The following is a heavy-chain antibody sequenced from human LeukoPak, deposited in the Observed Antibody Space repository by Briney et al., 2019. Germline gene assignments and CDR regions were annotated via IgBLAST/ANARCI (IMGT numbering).Heavy chain of an antibody. J-gene: IGHJ2*01. D-gene: IGHD1-26*01. CDR2: IKQDGGEK. Sequence: GGSLRLSCGVSGFTFSSYWMNWVRQAPGKGLEWVASIKQDGGEKSYVDSVKGRFTISRDNAKKSLYLQMDSLRADDTAVYYCASTPSVGDYYPWYFDLWGRGTLVTVSS. CDR1: GFTFSSYW. V-gene: IGHV3-7*01. CDR3: ASTPSVGDYYPWYFDL.